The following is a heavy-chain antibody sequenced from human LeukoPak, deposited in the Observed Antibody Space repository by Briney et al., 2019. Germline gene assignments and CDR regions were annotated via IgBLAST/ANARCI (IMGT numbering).Heavy chain of an antibody. CDR3: ARPSGGWYYYYMDV. CDR1: GYTFTSYH. CDR2: MNPNTGDT. V-gene: IGHV1-8*01. J-gene: IGHJ6*03. D-gene: IGHD6-19*01. Sequence: ASVKVSCKASGYTFTSYHINWVGQAAGQGLEWMGWMNPNTGDTGYAQKFQGRVTMTRNTSISTAYMELSSLRSEDTAVYYCARPSGGWYYYYMDVWGKGTTVTVSS.